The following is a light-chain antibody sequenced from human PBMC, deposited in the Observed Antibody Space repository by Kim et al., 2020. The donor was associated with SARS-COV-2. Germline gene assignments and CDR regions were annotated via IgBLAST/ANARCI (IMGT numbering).Light chain of an antibody. CDR3: CSYAGSYTYV. CDR2: DVT. J-gene: IGLJ1*01. Sequence: QSALTQPRSVSGSPRQSVTISCTGTNSDVGAYDYVSWYQQYPGKDPKLILYDVTKRPSGVPDRFSGSKSGNTASLIISGLQAEDEADYYCCSYAGSYTYVFGTGTKVTVL. V-gene: IGLV2-11*01. CDR1: NSDVGAYDY.